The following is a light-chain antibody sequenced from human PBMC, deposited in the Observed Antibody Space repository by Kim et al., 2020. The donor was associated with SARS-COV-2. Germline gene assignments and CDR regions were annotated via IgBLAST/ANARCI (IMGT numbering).Light chain of an antibody. J-gene: IGLJ3*02. V-gene: IGLV2-14*01. CDR1: SSDVGGYNY. Sequence: QSALTQPASVSWSPGQSITISCTGTSSDVGGYNYVSWYQQHPGKAPKLMIYDVSKRPSGVSNRFSGSKSGNPASLTIAGLQAEDEADYYCSAYTSSSTWVFGGGTQLTVL. CDR3: SAYTSSSTWV. CDR2: DVS.